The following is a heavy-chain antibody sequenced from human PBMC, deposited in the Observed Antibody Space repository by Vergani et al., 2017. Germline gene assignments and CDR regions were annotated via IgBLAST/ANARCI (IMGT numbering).Heavy chain of an antibody. Sequence: QEQLVQSGAEVRKPGASVKVSCKASGYTFTGYYMHWVRQAPGQGLEWMGWINPNSGGTNYAQKFQGRVTMTRGTSISTAYMELSRLRSDDTAVYYCARVLHVTGPSYYYYGMDVWGQGTTVTVSS. CDR3: ARVLHVTGPSYYYYGMDV. CDR2: INPNSGGT. V-gene: IGHV1-2*02. J-gene: IGHJ6*02. CDR1: GYTFTGYY. D-gene: IGHD2-21*02.